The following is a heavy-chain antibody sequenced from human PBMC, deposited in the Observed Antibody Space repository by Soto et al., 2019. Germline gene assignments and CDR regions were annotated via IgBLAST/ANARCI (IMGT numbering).Heavy chain of an antibody. D-gene: IGHD6-19*01. V-gene: IGHV1-69*04. J-gene: IGHJ5*02. CDR1: GGTLSSYT. CDR2: IIPILGIA. Sequence: SVKVSCKASGGTLSSYTISWVRQAPGQGLEWMGRIIPILGIANYAQKFQGRVTITADKSTSTAYMELSSLRSEDTAVYYCAREGGAVAALENWFDPWGQGTLVTVSS. CDR3: AREGGAVAALENWFDP.